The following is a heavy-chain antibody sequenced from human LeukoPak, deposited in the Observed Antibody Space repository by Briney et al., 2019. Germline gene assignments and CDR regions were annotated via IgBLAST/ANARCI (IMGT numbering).Heavy chain of an antibody. CDR2: INPSGGST. CDR3: ARDLHTTGYSSSWHLGDY. Sequence: ASVKVSCKASGYTFTSYYMRWVRQAPGQGPEWMGIINPSGGSTSYAQKFQGRVTMTRDTSTSTVYMELSSLRSEDTAVYYCARDLHTTGYSSSWHLGDYWGQGTLVTVSS. CDR1: GYTFTSYY. V-gene: IGHV1-46*01. J-gene: IGHJ4*02. D-gene: IGHD6-13*01.